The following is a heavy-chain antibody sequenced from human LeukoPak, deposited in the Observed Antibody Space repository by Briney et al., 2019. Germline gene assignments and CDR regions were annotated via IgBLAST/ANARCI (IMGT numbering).Heavy chain of an antibody. CDR2: INHSGST. J-gene: IGHJ4*02. Sequence: PSETLSLTCAVYGVSFSGYYWSWIRQPPGKGLEWIGEINHSGSTNYNPSLKSRVTISVDTSKSQFSLKLSSVTAADTAVYYCARTGWLLGGQFDYWGQGTLVTVSS. D-gene: IGHD5-24*01. V-gene: IGHV4-34*01. CDR1: GVSFSGYY. CDR3: ARTGWLLGGQFDY.